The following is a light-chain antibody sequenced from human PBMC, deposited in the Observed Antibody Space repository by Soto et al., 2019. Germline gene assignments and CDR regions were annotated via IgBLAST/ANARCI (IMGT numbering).Light chain of an antibody. CDR1: SSDVGGYKY. V-gene: IGLV2-14*01. CDR2: EVS. Sequence: QSALTQPASVSGSPGQSITISCTGTSSDVGGYKYVSWYQQHPAKAPKLMIYEVSNRPSGVSHRFSGSKSGNTASLTISGLQAEDEANYYCFSYTTSSTLVFGGGTKLTVL. J-gene: IGLJ3*02. CDR3: FSYTTSSTLV.